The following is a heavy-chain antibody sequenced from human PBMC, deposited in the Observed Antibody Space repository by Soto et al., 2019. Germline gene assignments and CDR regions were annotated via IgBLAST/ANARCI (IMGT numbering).Heavy chain of an antibody. CDR3: ERHSIWLLLSDY. D-gene: IGHD3-22*01. V-gene: IGHV4-34*01. Sequence: PSETLSLTCAVYGGSFSGYYWTWIRQPPGTGLEWIGEINHSGSTNYNPSLKSRVTISVDTSKNQFSLKLTSVTAADTAVYFCERHSIWLLLSDYWGQGSLVTVS. CDR1: GGSFSGYY. J-gene: IGHJ4*02. CDR2: INHSGST.